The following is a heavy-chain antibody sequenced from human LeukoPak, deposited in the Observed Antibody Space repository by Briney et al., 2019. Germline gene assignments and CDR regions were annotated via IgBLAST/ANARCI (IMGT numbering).Heavy chain of an antibody. J-gene: IGHJ4*02. V-gene: IGHV3-7*03. Sequence: GGSLTLSCAASGFTFTNYWMSWVRQAPGTGLEWVANIKQDGNEKYYVDSVRGRFTITRDNSKNTLYLHMNSLRAEDTAVYYCARVKGGTGWLYWGQGALVTVSS. CDR1: GFTFTNYW. CDR2: IKQDGNEK. D-gene: IGHD6-19*01. CDR3: ARVKGGTGWLY.